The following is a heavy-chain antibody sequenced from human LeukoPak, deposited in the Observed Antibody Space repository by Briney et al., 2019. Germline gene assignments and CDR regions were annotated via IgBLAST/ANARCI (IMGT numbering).Heavy chain of an antibody. CDR3: ARVNWELRDAFDI. CDR2: INSDGSST. CDR1: GFTFKSCW. J-gene: IGHJ3*02. D-gene: IGHD1-26*01. V-gene: IGHV3-74*01. Sequence: GGSLRLFFAASGFTFKSCWMHWARQAPGKGLVWVSRINSDGSSTSYADSVKGRFTISRDNAKNTLYLQMNSLRAEDTAVYYCARVNWELRDAFDIWGQGTMVTVSS.